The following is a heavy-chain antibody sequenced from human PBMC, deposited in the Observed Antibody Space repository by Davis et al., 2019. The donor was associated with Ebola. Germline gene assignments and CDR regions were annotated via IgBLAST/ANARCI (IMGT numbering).Heavy chain of an antibody. Sequence: GESLKISCAASGFTFNRHSMNWVRQAPGKGLEWVSSISSSSSYIYYADSVKGRFTISRDNAKNSLYLQMNSLRAEDTAVYYCARSDQWGQGTLVTVSS. V-gene: IGHV3-21*01. D-gene: IGHD2-21*01. CDR3: ARSDQ. CDR1: GFTFNRHS. CDR2: ISSSSSYI. J-gene: IGHJ4*02.